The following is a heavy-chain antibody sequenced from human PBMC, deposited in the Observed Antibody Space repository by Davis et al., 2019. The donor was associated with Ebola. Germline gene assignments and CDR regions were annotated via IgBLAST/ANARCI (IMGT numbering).Heavy chain of an antibody. J-gene: IGHJ5*02. V-gene: IGHV3-30*18. Sequence: PGGSLRLSCAASGFTFSNYAMYWVRQAPGKGLEWVVLISYDGTNKYYADSVKGRFTISRDNSKNTLYLQMNSLRAEDTAVYYCAKLSASGPWGQGTLVTVSS. CDR3: AKLSASGP. CDR2: ISYDGTNK. D-gene: IGHD1-26*01. CDR1: GFTFSNYA.